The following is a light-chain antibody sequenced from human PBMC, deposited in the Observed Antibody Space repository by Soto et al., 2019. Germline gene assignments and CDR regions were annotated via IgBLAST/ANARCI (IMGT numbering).Light chain of an antibody. CDR1: QSIRSY. J-gene: IGKJ1*01. V-gene: IGKV1-39*01. CDR3: QQSNISPRT. Sequence: DIQMTQSPSSLSASVGARVTLTCRASQSIRSYLNWYQQKPGKAPKLLIYATSTLQSGVPSRFSGSGSGTDFTLTISSLQPQDFAIYYCQQSNISPRTFGQGTKVEIK. CDR2: ATS.